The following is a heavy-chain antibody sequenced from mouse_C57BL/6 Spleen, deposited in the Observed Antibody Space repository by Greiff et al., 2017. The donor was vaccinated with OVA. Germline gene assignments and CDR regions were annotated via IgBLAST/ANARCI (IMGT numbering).Heavy chain of an antibody. D-gene: IGHD1-1*01. CDR1: GYTFTDYY. Sequence: EVQLQQSGPELVKPGASVKISCKASGYTFTDYYMNWVKQSHGKSLEWIGDINPNNGGTSYNQKFKGKATLTVDKSSSTAYMELRSLTSEDSAVYYCARWAHYYGSSNWYFDVWGTGTTVTVSS. V-gene: IGHV1-26*01. CDR2: INPNNGGT. CDR3: ARWAHYYGSSNWYFDV. J-gene: IGHJ1*03.